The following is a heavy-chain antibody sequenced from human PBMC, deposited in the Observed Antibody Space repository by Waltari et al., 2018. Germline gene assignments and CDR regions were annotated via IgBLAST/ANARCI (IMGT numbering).Heavy chain of an antibody. CDR3: ATGTTVTLYYFDY. J-gene: IGHJ4*02. CDR2: SSPIFGTA. V-gene: IGHV1-69*05. D-gene: IGHD4-17*01. Sequence: QVQLVQSGAEVKKPGSSVKVSCMASGCTFRSSAISWVRQAPGQGLEWMGGSSPIFGTANYERKFQGRVTITTDEAKSTAYMELSSLRSEDTAVYYCATGTTVTLYYFDYWGQGTLVTVSS. CDR1: GCTFRSSA.